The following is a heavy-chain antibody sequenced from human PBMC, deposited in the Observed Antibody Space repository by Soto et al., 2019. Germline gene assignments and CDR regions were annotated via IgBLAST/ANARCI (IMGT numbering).Heavy chain of an antibody. V-gene: IGHV1-69*13. CDR2: IIPIFGTA. D-gene: IGHD3-10*01. J-gene: IGHJ6*02. CDR3: ARDFTMVRGYYYYGMDV. CDR1: GYTFTSYY. Sequence: SVKVSCKASGYTFTSYYMHWVRQAPGQGLEWMGGIIPIFGTANYAQKFQGRVTITADESTSTAYMELSSLRSEDTAVYYCARDFTMVRGYYYYGMDVWGQGTTVTVSS.